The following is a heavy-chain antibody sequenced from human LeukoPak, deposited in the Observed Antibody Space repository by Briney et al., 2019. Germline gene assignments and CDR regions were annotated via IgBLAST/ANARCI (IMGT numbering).Heavy chain of an antibody. CDR1: GGSISSSSYY. CDR2: IYYSGST. CDR3: ARYDPSYVDTAMIDY. V-gene: IGHV4-39*01. D-gene: IGHD5-18*01. Sequence: SETLSLTCTVSGGSISSSSYYWGWIRQPPGKGLEWIGSIYYSGSTYYNPSLKSRVTIPVDTSKNQFSLKLSSVTAADTAVYYCARYDPSYVDTAMIDYWGQGTLVTVSS. J-gene: IGHJ4*02.